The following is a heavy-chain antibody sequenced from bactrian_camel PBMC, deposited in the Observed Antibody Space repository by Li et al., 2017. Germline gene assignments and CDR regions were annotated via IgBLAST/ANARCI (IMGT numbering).Heavy chain of an antibody. CDR2: IYRSGTAT. V-gene: IGHV3S6*01. D-gene: IGHD1*01. Sequence: VQLVESGGGSVQAGGSLRLSCAVSGYTYSRYCMGWFRQAPGKEREGVAAIYRSGTATYYADSVKGRFIISRDNAKNTLYLQMNNLESGDTGLYYCAVGFRPIIGTERYRGHGTQVTVS. CDR1: GYTYSRYC. CDR3: AVGFRPIIGTERY. J-gene: IGHJ4*01.